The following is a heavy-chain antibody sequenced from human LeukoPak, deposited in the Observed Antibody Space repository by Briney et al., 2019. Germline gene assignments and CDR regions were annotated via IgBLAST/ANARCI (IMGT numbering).Heavy chain of an antibody. D-gene: IGHD4-23*01. V-gene: IGHV4-39*07. J-gene: IGHJ5*02. CDR2: VYYTGVT. CDR1: GGYIITSGHY. Sequence: SETLSLTCTVSGGYIITSGHYWGWIRQPPGKGLEWIGSVYYTGVTSTNPFFRSRMSISVDTSKNQFSLNLTSVTAADAAVYYCARERSSSGGHNWFDPWGQRTLVTLSS. CDR3: ARERSSSGGHNWFDP.